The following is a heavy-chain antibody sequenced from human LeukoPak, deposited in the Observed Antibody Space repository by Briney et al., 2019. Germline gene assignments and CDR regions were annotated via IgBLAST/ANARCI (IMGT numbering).Heavy chain of an antibody. CDR1: GFTFSSYA. J-gene: IGHJ4*02. D-gene: IGHD5-18*01. V-gene: IGHV3-30*01. CDR2: ISYDGSNK. Sequence: PGGPLRLSCAASGFTFSSYAMHWVRQAPGKGLEWVAVISYDGSNKYYADSVKGRFTISRDNSKNTLYLQMNGLRAEDTAVYYCAREMRGYSYGSNDYWGQGTLVTVSS. CDR3: AREMRGYSYGSNDY.